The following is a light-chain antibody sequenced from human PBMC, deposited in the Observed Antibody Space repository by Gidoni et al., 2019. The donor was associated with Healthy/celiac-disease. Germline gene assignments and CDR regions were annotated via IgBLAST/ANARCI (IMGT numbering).Light chain of an antibody. CDR3: GTWDSSLSAGRV. V-gene: IGLV1-51*02. J-gene: IGLJ3*02. CDR1: SYNIGNNY. Sequence: HSVLTQPPSVSAAPGQKVTISCSGSSYNIGNNYVSWYQPLPGTAPKLLIYENNKRPSGIPDRFSGSKSGTSATMGITGLQTGDEADYYCGTWDSSLSAGRVFGGGTKLTVL. CDR2: ENN.